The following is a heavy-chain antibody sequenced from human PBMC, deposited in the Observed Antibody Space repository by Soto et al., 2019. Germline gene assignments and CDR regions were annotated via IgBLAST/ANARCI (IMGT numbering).Heavy chain of an antibody. J-gene: IGHJ3*01. V-gene: IGHV3-74*01. CDR2: INSDGGST. CDR3: ARDYYDTSDYYREVDAFDL. D-gene: IGHD3-22*01. Sequence: EVQLVESGGGLVQPGGSLRLSCAASGFSFRSYWMHWVRQAPGKGLIWVSRINSDGGSTTYADSVKGRFTISRDNTKNTLSLQMTSLRAEDTAVYFCARDYYDTSDYYREVDAFDLRGQGTMVTVSS. CDR1: GFSFRSYW.